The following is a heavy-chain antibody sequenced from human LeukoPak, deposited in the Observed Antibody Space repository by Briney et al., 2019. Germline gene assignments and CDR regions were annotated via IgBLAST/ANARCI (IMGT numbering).Heavy chain of an antibody. J-gene: IGHJ4*02. CDR3: ARLGTAMVTSIDY. Sequence: GESLKISCKGLGYSFTSYWISWVRQMPGKGLEWMGRIDPSDSYTNYSPSFQGHVTISADKSISTAYLQWSSLKASDTAMYYCARLGTAMVTSIDYWGQGTLVTVSS. CDR1: GYSFTSYW. V-gene: IGHV5-10-1*01. D-gene: IGHD5-18*01. CDR2: IDPSDSYT.